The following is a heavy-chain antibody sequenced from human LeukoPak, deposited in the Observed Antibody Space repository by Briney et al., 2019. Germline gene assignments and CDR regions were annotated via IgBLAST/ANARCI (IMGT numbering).Heavy chain of an antibody. J-gene: IGHJ6*03. D-gene: IGHD3-9*01. CDR1: GFTFSNYD. CDR2: ISCDGVEK. CDR3: AREGHYDILTGYSPLEYYFYYMDV. Sequence: GVSLTLSCEASGFTFSNYDMHWLRQTPGKGLEWVAAISCDGVEKHYADSVKGRFTISRDNSKSTLYLQTNSLRAEDTALYYCAREGHYDILTGYSPLEYYFYYMDVWGKGTTVTVSS. V-gene: IGHV3-30*04.